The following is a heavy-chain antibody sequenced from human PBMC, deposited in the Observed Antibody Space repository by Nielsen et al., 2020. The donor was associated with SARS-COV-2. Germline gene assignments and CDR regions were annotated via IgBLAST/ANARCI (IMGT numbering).Heavy chain of an antibody. J-gene: IGHJ4*02. CDR2: VYYTGGT. Sequence: SETLSLTCTVSGGSINDYYLNWIRQPPGKGLEWVGYVYYTGGTSYNPSLKSRVTISLDTSKKQFSLRLTSVTPADTAIYYCARMDAATDFWGQGTLVTVSS. CDR1: GGSINDYY. V-gene: IGHV4-59*08. D-gene: IGHD2-15*01. CDR3: ARMDAATDF.